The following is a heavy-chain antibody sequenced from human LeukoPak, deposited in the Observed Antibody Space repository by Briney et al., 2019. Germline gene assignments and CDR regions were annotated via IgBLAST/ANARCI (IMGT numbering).Heavy chain of an antibody. CDR2: IRYDGSNK. D-gene: IGHD2-2*01. Sequence: PGRSLRLSCAASGFTFSSYGMHWVRQAPGKGLEWVAFIRYDGSNKYYADSVKGRLTISRDNSKNTLYLQMNSLRAEDTAVYYCAKDWGSRYCSSTRCDAFDIWGQGTMVTVSS. CDR1: GFTFSSYG. CDR3: AKDWGSRYCSSTRCDAFDI. J-gene: IGHJ3*02. V-gene: IGHV3-30*02.